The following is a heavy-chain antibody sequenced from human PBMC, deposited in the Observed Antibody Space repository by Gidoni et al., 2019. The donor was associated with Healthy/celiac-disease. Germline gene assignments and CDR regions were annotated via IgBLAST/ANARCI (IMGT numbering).Heavy chain of an antibody. CDR2: IIPSFGTA. D-gene: IGHD5-18*01. CDR3: ARASGRGYSYGYSYYYYYMDV. CDR1: GGPFSSYS. Sequence: QVQLVQSGAEVKKPGSSVKVSCKASGGPFSSYSVSWVAPAPGQGLEWMGGIIPSFGTANYAQKFQGRVTITADKSTSTAYMELSSLRSEDTAVYYCARASGRGYSYGYSYYYYYMDVWGKGTTVTVSS. J-gene: IGHJ6*03. V-gene: IGHV1-69*06.